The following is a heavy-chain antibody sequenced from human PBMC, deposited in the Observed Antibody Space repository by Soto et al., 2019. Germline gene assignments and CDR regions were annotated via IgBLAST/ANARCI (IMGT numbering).Heavy chain of an antibody. V-gene: IGHV4-31*03. Sequence: QVQLQESGPGLVKPSQTLSLTCTVSGGSISSGGYYWSWIRQHPGKGLEWIGYIYYSGSTYYNPSLKSRVTISVDTSKNQFSLKLSSVTAADTAVYYGARDRRSNGSGRYWFDPWGQGTLVTVSS. CDR1: GGSISSGGYY. CDR3: ARDRRSNGSGRYWFDP. D-gene: IGHD3-10*01. CDR2: IYYSGST. J-gene: IGHJ5*02.